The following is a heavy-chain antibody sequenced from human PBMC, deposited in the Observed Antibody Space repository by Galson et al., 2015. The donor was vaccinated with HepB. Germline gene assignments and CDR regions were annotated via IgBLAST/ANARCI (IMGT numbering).Heavy chain of an antibody. V-gene: IGHV3-30*18. CDR2: ISNDGIHK. D-gene: IGHD2-8*01. Sequence: SLRLSCAASGFTFSTFAMHWVRQAPGKGLEWVAVISNDGIHKYYADSVQGRFFISRDSSKNTLYLQMNSLRAEDTALYYCAKDAGSCTNGFCSLHFDHWGQGNLVTVSS. J-gene: IGHJ4*02. CDR3: AKDAGSCTNGFCSLHFDH. CDR1: GFTFSTFA.